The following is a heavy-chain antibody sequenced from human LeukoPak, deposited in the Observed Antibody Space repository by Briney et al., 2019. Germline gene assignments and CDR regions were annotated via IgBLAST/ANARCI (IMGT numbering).Heavy chain of an antibody. CDR2: ISYDGSNK. CDR1: GFTFSSYG. CDR3: AVSFYGDYDNWFDP. J-gene: IGHJ5*02. D-gene: IGHD4-17*01. Sequence: GGSLRLSCAASGFTFSSYGMHWVRQAPGKGLEWVAVISYDGSNKYYADSVKGRFTISRDNSKNTPYLQMDSLRAEDTAVYYCAVSFYGDYDNWFDPWGQGTLVTVSS. V-gene: IGHV3-30*03.